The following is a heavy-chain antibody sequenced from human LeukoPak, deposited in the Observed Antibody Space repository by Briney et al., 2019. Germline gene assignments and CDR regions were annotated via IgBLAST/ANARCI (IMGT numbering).Heavy chain of an antibody. J-gene: IGHJ3*02. V-gene: IGHV3-30-3*01. CDR1: GFTFSSYA. Sequence: GRSLRLSCAASGFTFSSYAMHWVRQAPGKGLEWVVVISYDGSNKYYADSVKGRFTISRDNSKNTLYLQMNSLRAEDTAVYYCARDRSDAFDIWGQGTMVTVSS. D-gene: IGHD3-16*02. CDR3: ARDRSDAFDI. CDR2: ISYDGSNK.